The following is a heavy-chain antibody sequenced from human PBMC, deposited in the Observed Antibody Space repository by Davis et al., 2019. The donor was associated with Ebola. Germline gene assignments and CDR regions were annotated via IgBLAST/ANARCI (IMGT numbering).Heavy chain of an antibody. CDR2: ISGHGGET. J-gene: IGHJ4*02. Sequence: PGGSLRLSCAASDFSFNTYAMSWVRQAPGKGLEWVSGISGHGGETFYSHSVKGRFTISRDNSKNTLYLQMDSLRAEDTAIYYCAKGGRSVGLVEGVTHGDYWGQGILVTVSS. V-gene: IGHV3-23*01. CDR1: DFSFNTYA. CDR3: AKGGRSVGLVEGVTHGDY. D-gene: IGHD3/OR15-3a*01.